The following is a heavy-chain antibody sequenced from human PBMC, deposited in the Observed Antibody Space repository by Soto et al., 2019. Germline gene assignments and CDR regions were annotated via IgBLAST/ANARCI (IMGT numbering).Heavy chain of an antibody. CDR1: GGSISSSSYY. D-gene: IGHD3-10*01. V-gene: IGHV4-39*01. CDR2: IYYSGST. J-gene: IGHJ5*02. CDR3: ARLSYYGSGTYHWFDP. Sequence: QLQLQESGPGLVKPSETLSLTCTVSGGSISSSSYYWGWIRQPPGKGLEWIGSIYYSGSTYYNPSLKSRVTISVDTSKNQFSLKLSSVTAADTAVYYCARLSYYGSGTYHWFDPWGQGTLVTVSS.